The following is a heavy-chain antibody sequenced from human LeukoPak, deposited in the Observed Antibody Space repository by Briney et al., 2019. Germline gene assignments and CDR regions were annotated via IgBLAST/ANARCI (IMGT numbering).Heavy chain of an antibody. CDR1: GGTFSSYT. CDR3: AMSSGYCSSTSCSRRAEYFQH. J-gene: IGHJ1*01. V-gene: IGHV1-69*02. Sequence: SVKVSCKASGGTFSSYTISWVRQAPGQGLEWMGRIIPILGIANYAQKFQGRVTITADKSTSTAYMELSSLRSEDTAVYYCAMSSGYCSSTSCSRRAEYFQHWGQGTLVTVST. CDR2: IIPILGIA. D-gene: IGHD2-2*01.